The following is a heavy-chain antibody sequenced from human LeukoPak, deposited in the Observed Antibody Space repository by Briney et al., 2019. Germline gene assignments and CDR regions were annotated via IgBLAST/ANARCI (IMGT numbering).Heavy chain of an antibody. V-gene: IGHV1-69*04. Sequence: SVKVSCKASGGTFSSYAISWVRQAPGQGLEWMGRIIPILGIANYAQKFQGRVTITADKSTSTAYMELSSLRSEDTAVYYCARERAAAIGVCDYWGQGTLVTVSS. CDR1: GGTFSSYA. CDR2: IIPILGIA. D-gene: IGHD6-13*01. J-gene: IGHJ4*02. CDR3: ARERAAAIGVCDY.